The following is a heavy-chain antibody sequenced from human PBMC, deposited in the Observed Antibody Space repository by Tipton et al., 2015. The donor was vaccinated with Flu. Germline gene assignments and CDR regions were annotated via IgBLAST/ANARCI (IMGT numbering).Heavy chain of an antibody. V-gene: IGHV4-39*06. CDR3: ARVGCYWCGGSCYFDY. D-gene: IGHD2-15*01. Sequence: TLSLTCTVSGGSISSSSYYWGWIRQPPGKGLEWIGSTYYSGSTYYNPSPKSRVTISVDTSKNQFPLNLSSVTAADTALYYCARVGCYWCGGSCYFDYWGQGTLVTVSS. CDR1: GGSISSSSYY. CDR2: TYYSGST. J-gene: IGHJ4*02.